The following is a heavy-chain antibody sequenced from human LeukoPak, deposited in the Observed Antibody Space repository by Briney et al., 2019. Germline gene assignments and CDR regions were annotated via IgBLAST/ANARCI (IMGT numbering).Heavy chain of an antibody. CDR2: IYHSGST. Sequence: SDTLSLTCTVSGGSISSGGYSWSWIRQPPGKGLEWNGYIYHSGSTYYNPSLKSRVTISVDRSKNQFSLKLSSVTAADTAVYYCARGGPYSSSWYFNYWGQGTLVTVSS. V-gene: IGHV4-30-2*01. D-gene: IGHD6-13*01. J-gene: IGHJ4*02. CDR1: GGSISSGGYS. CDR3: ARGGPYSSSWYFNY.